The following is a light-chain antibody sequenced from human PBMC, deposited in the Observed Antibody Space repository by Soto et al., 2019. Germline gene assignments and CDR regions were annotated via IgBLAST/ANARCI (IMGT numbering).Light chain of an antibody. V-gene: IGKV1-12*01. Sequence: DIQMTQSPSSVSASVGDRVIITCRASQVMISRYLAWYQQKPGKAPKLLIYATSSLQSGVPSRFSASGSGANFTLTISSMQPEDFATYYCQQAERFPLTFGQGTRLQI. CDR1: QVMISR. CDR2: ATS. J-gene: IGKJ5*01. CDR3: QQAERFPLT.